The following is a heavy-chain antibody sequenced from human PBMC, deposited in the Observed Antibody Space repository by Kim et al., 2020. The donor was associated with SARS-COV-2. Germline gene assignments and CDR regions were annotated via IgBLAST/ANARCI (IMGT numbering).Heavy chain of an antibody. CDR3: AREGWTDMASFDY. Sequence: YSQKLQGRVTITRDTSASTANMELSSLKSVDTAVYYCAREGWTDMASFDYWGQGTLVTVSS. J-gene: IGHJ4*02. D-gene: IGHD5-12*01. V-gene: IGHV1-3*01.